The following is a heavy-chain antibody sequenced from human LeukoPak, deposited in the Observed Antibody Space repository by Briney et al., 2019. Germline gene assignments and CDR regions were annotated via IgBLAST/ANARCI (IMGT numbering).Heavy chain of an antibody. Sequence: ASVKVSCKASGYIFTSYGISWVRQAPGQGLEWMGWISAYNGNTNYAQKLQGRVTMTTDTSTSTAYMELRSLRSDDTAVYYCARVRYDYVWGSYRPPRYFDYWGQGTLVTVSS. D-gene: IGHD3-16*02. V-gene: IGHV1-18*01. J-gene: IGHJ4*02. CDR2: ISAYNGNT. CDR1: GYIFTSYG. CDR3: ARVRYDYVWGSYRPPRYFDY.